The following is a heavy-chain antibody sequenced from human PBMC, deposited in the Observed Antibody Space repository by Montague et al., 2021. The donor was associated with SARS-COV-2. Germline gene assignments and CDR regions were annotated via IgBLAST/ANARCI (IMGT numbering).Heavy chain of an antibody. D-gene: IGHD3-10*01. CDR1: GFTFSSYW. V-gene: IGHV3-74*01. Sequence: SLRLSCAASGFTFSSYWMHWVRQAPGKRLVWVSRINSDGSSTSYADSVKGRFTISRDNAKNTLYLQMNSLRAEDTAVYYCARVLYYYGRFDYWGQGTLVTVSS. CDR2: INSDGSST. J-gene: IGHJ4*02. CDR3: ARVLYYYGRFDY.